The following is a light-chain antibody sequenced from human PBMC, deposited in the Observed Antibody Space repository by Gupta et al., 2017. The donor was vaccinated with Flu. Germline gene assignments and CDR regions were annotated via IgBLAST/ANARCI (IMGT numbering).Light chain of an antibody. CDR3: AAWDDSLSGVV. V-gene: IGLV1-47*02. CDR1: SSNIGSNY. CDR2: SNN. Sequence: QSVLTQPPSASGTPGQRVTISCSGSSSNIGSNYVYWYQQLPGTAPKLLIYSNNQRPSGVPDRFSGSKSGTSDSLAISGLRSEDEADYYCAAWDDSLSGVVSGGGTKLTVL. J-gene: IGLJ2*01.